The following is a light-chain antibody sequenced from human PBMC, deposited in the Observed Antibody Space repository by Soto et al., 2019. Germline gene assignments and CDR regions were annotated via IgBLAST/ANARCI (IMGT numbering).Light chain of an antibody. J-gene: IGKJ1*01. CDR2: DAS. CDR3: QQFNAYPRT. CDR1: QDITSD. V-gene: IGKV1-13*02. Sequence: AIQLTQSPSSLSASLGDTVIITCRASQDITSDLAWYQQRPEKAPVLLIYDASRLESGVPPRFSGGGSGTELSLTISSLQPEDFATYFGQQFNAYPRTFGQGTKVDIK.